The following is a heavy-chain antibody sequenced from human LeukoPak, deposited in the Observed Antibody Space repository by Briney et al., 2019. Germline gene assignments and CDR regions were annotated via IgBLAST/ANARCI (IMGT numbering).Heavy chain of an antibody. J-gene: IGHJ3*02. V-gene: IGHV1-8*03. CDR2: MNPNSGNT. CDR3: ARVTVAGSEGGDDAFDT. D-gene: IGHD6-19*01. CDR1: GYTFTSYD. Sequence: ASVKVSCKASGYTFTSYDINWVRQATGQGLEWMGWMNPNSGNTGYAQKFQGRVTITRNTSISTAYMELSSLRSEDTAVYYCARVTVAGSEGGDDAFDTWGQGTMVTVSS.